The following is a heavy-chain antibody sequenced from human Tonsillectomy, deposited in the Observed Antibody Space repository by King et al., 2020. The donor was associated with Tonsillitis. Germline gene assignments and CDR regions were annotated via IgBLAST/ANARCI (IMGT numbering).Heavy chain of an antibody. J-gene: IGHJ4*02. D-gene: IGHD1-26*01. V-gene: IGHV4-4*02. CDR3: ATSGRFDY. CDR1: GGSISSSDW. CDR2: IYNSGST. Sequence: VQLQESGPGLVKPSGTLSLTCAVSGGSISSSDWWSWVRQPPGKGLGWIGEIYNSGSTNYNPSLKSRVPISVDKSKNQFSLKLSSVTAADTAVYYCATSGRFDYWGQGTLVTVSS.